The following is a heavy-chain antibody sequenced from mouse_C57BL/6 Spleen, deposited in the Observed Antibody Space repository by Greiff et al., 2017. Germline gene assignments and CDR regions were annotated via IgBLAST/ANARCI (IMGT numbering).Heavy chain of an antibody. J-gene: IGHJ2*01. V-gene: IGHV1-76*01. CDR2: IYPGSGNT. CDR1: GYTFTDYY. D-gene: IGHD1-1*01. Sequence: QVQLQQSGAELVRPGASVKLSCKASGYTFTDYYINWVKQRPGQGLEWIARIYPGSGNTYYNEKFKGKATLAAEKSSSTAYMQLSSLTSEDSAVYFCARTYYYGSSYYFDYWGQGTTLTFSS. CDR3: ARTYYYGSSYYFDY.